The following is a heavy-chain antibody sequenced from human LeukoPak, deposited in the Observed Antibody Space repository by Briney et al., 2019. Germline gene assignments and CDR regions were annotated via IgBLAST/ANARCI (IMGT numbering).Heavy chain of an antibody. CDR1: GGSISSTTYY. CDR3: ARHAESGSNNNWVDP. J-gene: IGHJ5*02. CDR2: VYYSGRT. D-gene: IGHD1-26*01. V-gene: IGHV4-39*01. Sequence: LETLSLTCTVSGGSISSTTYYWGWIRQPPGKGLEYIGSVYYSGRTYYNTSPKGRVTISVDTSKNQFSLQLYYVTAAGTAVYDCARHAESGSNNNWVDPWGQGTLVTVP.